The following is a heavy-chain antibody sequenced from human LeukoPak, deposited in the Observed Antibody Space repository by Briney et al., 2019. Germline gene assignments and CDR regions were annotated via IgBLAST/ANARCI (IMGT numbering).Heavy chain of an antibody. Sequence: GGSLRLSCAASGFTFSSYWMHWVRQAPGKGLVWVSRINTDGSSTSYADSVKGRFTISRDNAKNTLYLQMNSLRAEDTAVYYCARARESLLEENAFDIWGQGTMVTVSS. V-gene: IGHV3-74*01. CDR3: ARARESLLEENAFDI. CDR1: GFTFSSYW. J-gene: IGHJ3*02. CDR2: INTDGSST. D-gene: IGHD2-15*01.